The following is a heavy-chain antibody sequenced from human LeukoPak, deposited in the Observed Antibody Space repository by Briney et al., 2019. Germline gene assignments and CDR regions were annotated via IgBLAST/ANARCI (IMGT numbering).Heavy chain of an antibody. J-gene: IGHJ4*02. Sequence: ASVKVSCKASGYTSTSYDINWVRQATGQGLEWMGWMNPNSGNTGYAQKFQGRVTMTRNTSISTAYMELSSLRSEDTAVYYCARDPLGITMVRGDYWGQGTLVTVSS. CDR2: MNPNSGNT. D-gene: IGHD3-10*01. CDR1: GYTSTSYD. V-gene: IGHV1-8*01. CDR3: ARDPLGITMVRGDY.